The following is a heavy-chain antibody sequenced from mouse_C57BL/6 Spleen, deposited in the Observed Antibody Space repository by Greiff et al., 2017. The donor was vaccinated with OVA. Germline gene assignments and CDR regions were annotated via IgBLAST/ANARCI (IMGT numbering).Heavy chain of an antibody. V-gene: IGHV14-4*01. J-gene: IGHJ3*01. D-gene: IGHD1-1*01. CDR1: GFNIKDDY. CDR3: TTSITTVVATPAY. CDR2: IDPENGDT. Sequence: VQLQQSGAELVRPGASVKLSCTASGFNIKDDYMHWVKQRPEQGLEWIGWIDPENGDTEYASKFQGKATITADTSSNTAYLQLSSLTSEDTAVYYCTTSITTVVATPAYWGQGTLVTVSA.